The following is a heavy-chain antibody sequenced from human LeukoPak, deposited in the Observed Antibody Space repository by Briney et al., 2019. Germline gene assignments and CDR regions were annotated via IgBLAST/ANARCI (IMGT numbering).Heavy chain of an antibody. Sequence: GGSLRLSCAASGFTLSGYSMNWVRQAPGKGLEWVSSISTSSTYIYYADSVKGRFTISRDNSKNTLYLQMNSLRAEDTAVYYCAKDSNGAFDIWGQGTMVTVSS. V-gene: IGHV3-21*04. D-gene: IGHD4-11*01. J-gene: IGHJ3*02. CDR3: AKDSNGAFDI. CDR1: GFTLSGYS. CDR2: ISTSSTYI.